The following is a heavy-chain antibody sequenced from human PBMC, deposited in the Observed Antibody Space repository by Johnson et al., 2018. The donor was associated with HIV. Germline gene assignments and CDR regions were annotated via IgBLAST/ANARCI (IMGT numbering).Heavy chain of an antibody. CDR2: IYSGGTT. J-gene: IGHJ3*02. V-gene: IGHV3-66*01. CDR1: GFTFDYYV. Sequence: VQLVESGGGVVRPGGSLRLSCAASGFTFDYYVMSWVRQAPGKGLEWVSVIYSGGTTYHADSVKGRFIISRDNSKSTLYLQMNSLRAEDTAVYYCARAYTYGAFDIWGQGTMVTVSS. D-gene: IGHD5-18*01. CDR3: ARAYTYGAFDI.